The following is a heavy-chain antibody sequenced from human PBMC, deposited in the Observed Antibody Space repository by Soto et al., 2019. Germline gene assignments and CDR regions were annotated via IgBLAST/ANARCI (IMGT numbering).Heavy chain of an antibody. J-gene: IGHJ4*02. CDR3: AKDFGARYYYDSSGPFDY. V-gene: IGHV3-23*01. Sequence: HPGGSLRLSCAASGFTFSSYAMSWVRQAPGKGLEWVSAISGSGGSTYYADSVKGRFTISRDNSKNTLYLQMNSLRAEDTAVYYCAKDFGARYYYDSSGPFDYWGQGTLVTVSS. CDR2: ISGSGGST. CDR1: GFTFSSYA. D-gene: IGHD3-22*01.